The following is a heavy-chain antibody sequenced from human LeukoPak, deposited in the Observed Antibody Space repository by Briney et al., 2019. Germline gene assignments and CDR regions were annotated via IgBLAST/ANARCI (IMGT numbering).Heavy chain of an antibody. D-gene: IGHD3/OR15-3a*01. CDR2: IYTTGST. V-gene: IGHV4-4*07. Sequence: SETLSLTCTVSGDSISTYYWSWVRQPAGKGLEWIGRIYTTGSTNYNPSLKSRVTMSVDTSKNQFSLQLNSVTPEDTAVYYCARGGLISLANTPLGAFDIWGQGTMVSVSS. CDR3: ARGGLISLANTPLGAFDI. CDR1: GDSISTYY. J-gene: IGHJ3*02.